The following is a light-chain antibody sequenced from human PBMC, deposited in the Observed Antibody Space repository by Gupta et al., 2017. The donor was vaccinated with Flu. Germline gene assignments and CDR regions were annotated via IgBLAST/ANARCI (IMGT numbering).Light chain of an antibody. V-gene: IGKV1-39*01. CDR3: QQSYSNT. CDR2: AAS. Sequence: DIQVTQSPSSLSASVGDRVTITCRASQSISNFLNWYQQKPGKAPKVLIYAASSLQSGVPSRFSGSGSGTDFTLTSSSLQPEDFATYYCQQSYSNTFGQGTRLEIK. J-gene: IGKJ5*01. CDR1: QSISNF.